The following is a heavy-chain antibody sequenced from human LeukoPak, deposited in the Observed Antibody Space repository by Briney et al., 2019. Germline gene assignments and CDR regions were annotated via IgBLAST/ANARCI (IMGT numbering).Heavy chain of an antibody. V-gene: IGHV4-39*01. CDR2: IYYNGST. J-gene: IGHJ6*03. D-gene: IGHD3-16*01. CDR3: ARRLSYYYYMDV. Sequence: PSETLSLTCTVSGGSISSGTYYWGWIRQPPGKGLEWIGSIYYNGSTYYNPSLKSRVTISVDTSKNQFSLKLSSVTAADTALYYCARRLSYYYYMDVWGKGTTVTVSS. CDR1: GGSISSGTYY.